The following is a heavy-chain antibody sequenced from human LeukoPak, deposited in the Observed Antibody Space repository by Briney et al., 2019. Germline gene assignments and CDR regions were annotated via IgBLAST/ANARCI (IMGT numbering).Heavy chain of an antibody. CDR1: GVTCSSYA. Sequence: GRSLRLSCAASGVTCSSYAMHWVRQAPGKGLEWVAVISYDGSNKYYADSVKGRFTISRDNSKNTLYLQMNSLRAEDTAVYYCAKDLTVLSSYFDYWGQGTLVTVSS. CDR3: AKDLTVLSSYFDY. D-gene: IGHD5/OR15-5a*01. CDR2: ISYDGSNK. V-gene: IGHV3-30*04. J-gene: IGHJ4*02.